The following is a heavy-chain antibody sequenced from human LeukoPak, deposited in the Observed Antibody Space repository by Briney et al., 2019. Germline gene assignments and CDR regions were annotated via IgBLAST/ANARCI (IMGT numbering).Heavy chain of an antibody. V-gene: IGHV3-23*01. CDR1: GLTFSSYA. CDR3: ARWSHVSGRWFLDN. D-gene: IGHD3-10*01. Sequence: GGSLRLSCAASGLTFSSYAMSWVRQAPGKGLEWVSAISSIISTTYYADSVKGRFTISRDNYKNTLYLQMNSLRAEDTAVYYCARWSHVSGRWFLDNWGRGTLVSVSS. CDR2: ISSIISTT. J-gene: IGHJ4*02.